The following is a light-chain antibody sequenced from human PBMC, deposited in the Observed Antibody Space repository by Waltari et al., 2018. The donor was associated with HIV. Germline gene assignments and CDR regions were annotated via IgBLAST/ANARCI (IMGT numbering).Light chain of an antibody. V-gene: IGLV2-11*01. CDR1: SRDVGGYDS. CDR3: CSYAGTYTYVL. CDR2: EVI. Sequence: QSALTQPRSVSGSPGQSVTISCTGTSRDVGGYDSVSWYLQPPGKVPKLIIYEVIKRPSGVPDRFSGSKSGNTVSLTISGLQTEDEADYFCCSYAGTYTYVLFGGGTKLTVL. J-gene: IGLJ3*02.